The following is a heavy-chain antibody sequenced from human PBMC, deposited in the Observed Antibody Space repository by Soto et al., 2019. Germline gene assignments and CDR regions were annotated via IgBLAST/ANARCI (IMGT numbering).Heavy chain of an antibody. D-gene: IGHD3-16*02. J-gene: IGHJ4*02. CDR3: ARGQGDYVWGSYRLYYFDY. Sequence: QPPGKGLEWIGEINHSGSTNYNPSLKSRVTISVDTSKNQFSLKLSSVTAADTAVYYCARGQGDYVWGSYRLYYFDYWGQGTLVTVSS. V-gene: IGHV4-34*01. CDR2: INHSGST.